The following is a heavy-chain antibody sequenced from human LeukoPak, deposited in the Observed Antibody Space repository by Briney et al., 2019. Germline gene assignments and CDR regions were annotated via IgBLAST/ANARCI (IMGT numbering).Heavy chain of an antibody. J-gene: IGHJ6*02. CDR2: IIPILGIA. V-gene: IGHV1-69*04. D-gene: IGHD3-22*01. CDR1: GGTFSSYA. CDR3: ARFGYDSSGYYYYYYGMDV. Sequence: ASVKVSCKASGGTFSSYAISWVRQAPGQGLEWMGRIIPILGIANYAQKFQGRVTITADKSTSTAYMELSSLRSEDTAVYYCARFGYDSSGYYYYYYGMDVWGQGTTVTVSS.